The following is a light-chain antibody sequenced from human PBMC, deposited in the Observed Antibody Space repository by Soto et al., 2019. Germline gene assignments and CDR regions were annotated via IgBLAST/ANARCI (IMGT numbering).Light chain of an antibody. V-gene: IGKV3-11*01. CDR2: DAS. Sequence: EIVLTQSPATLSLSPGERATLSCRASQSVSSYLAWYQQKPGQAPRLLIYDASNRATGIPARFSGSGSGTDFTLTISRLEPKDFAVYYCQQRRAFGQGTKVEIK. CDR3: QQRRA. J-gene: IGKJ1*01. CDR1: QSVSSY.